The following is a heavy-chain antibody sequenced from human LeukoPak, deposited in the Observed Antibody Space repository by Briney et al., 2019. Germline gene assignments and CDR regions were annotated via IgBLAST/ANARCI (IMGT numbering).Heavy chain of an antibody. CDR2: INHSGST. J-gene: IGHJ4*02. CDR3: EGFEQQLGVGECYFDY. CDR1: GGSFRGFY. D-gene: IGHD6-13*01. Sequence: LETLSLTCAVYGGSFRGFYWSWIRQPPGKGLEWIGEINHSGSTNYNPSLKSRVTISVDTSKNQFSLKLSFVTAADTAVYAREGFEQQLGVGECYFDYWGQGTLVTVSS. V-gene: IGHV4-34*01.